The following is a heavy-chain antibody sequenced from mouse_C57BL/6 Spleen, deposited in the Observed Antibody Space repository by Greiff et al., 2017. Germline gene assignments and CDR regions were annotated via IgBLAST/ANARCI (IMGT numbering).Heavy chain of an antibody. V-gene: IGHV1-18*01. CDR3: ARLPNYYGPTRYYYAMDY. J-gene: IGHJ4*01. CDR2: INPNNGGT. D-gene: IGHD1-1*01. CDR1: GYTFTDYN. Sequence: EVQLQQSGPELVKPGASVKIPCKASGYTFTDYNMDWVKQSHGKSLEWIGDINPNNGGTIYNQKFKGKATLTEDKSYSTAYMELRSLTSEDTAVYYCARLPNYYGPTRYYYAMDYWGQGTSVTVSS.